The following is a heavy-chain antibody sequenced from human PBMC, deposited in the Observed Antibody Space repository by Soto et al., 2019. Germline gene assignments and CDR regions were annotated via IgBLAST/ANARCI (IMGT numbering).Heavy chain of an antibody. V-gene: IGHV4-31*03. CDR3: ARASTTSIAARPNWFDP. D-gene: IGHD6-6*01. CDR2: IYYSGST. J-gene: IGHJ5*02. CDR1: GGSISSGGYY. Sequence: SETLSLTCTVSGGSISSGGYYWSWIRQHPGKGLEWIGYIYYSGSTYYNPSLKSRVTISVDTSKNQFSLKLSSVTAADTAVYYCARASTTSIAARPNWFDPWGQGTLVTVSS.